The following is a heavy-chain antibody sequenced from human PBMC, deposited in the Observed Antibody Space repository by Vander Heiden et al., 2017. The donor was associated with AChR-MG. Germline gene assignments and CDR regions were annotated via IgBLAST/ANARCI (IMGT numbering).Heavy chain of an antibody. V-gene: IGHV4-34*01. Sequence: QVQLQQWGAGLLKPSETLSLTCAAYGGSFSGYYWTWIRQPPGKGLEWIGEITHSGSTNYNPSLKSRVTISVDTSKNQFSLKLSSVTAADTAVYYCVRGRRWLQRSFDYWGQGTLVTVSS. D-gene: IGHD5-18*01. J-gene: IGHJ4*02. CDR1: GGSFSGYY. CDR2: ITHSGST. CDR3: VRGRRWLQRSFDY.